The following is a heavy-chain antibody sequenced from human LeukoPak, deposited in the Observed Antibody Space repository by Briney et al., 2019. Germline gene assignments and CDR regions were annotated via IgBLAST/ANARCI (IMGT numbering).Heavy chain of an antibody. CDR3: AIDTAAGPDAFDI. CDR1: GFTSSSYA. V-gene: IGHV3-30-3*02. J-gene: IGHJ3*02. CDR2: ISYEGSNK. Sequence: GGSLRLSCAASGFTSSSYAMHWVRQAPGEGLEWVAAISYEGSNKYYADSVKGRFTISRDNAQNSQYMQKYSLQTEDTAVYYCAIDTAAGPDAFDIWGQGTMVTVSS. D-gene: IGHD6-13*01.